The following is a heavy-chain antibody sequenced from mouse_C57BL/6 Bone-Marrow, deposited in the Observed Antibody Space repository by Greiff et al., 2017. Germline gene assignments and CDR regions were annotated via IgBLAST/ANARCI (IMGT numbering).Heavy chain of an antibody. CDR1: GYTFTDHT. Sequence: QVQLQQSDAELVKPGASVKISCKVSGYTFTDHTIHWMKQRPEQGLEWIGYIYPRDGSTKYNEKFKGKATLTADKSSSTAYMQLNSLTSEDSAVYFCARRRFLYYGSPYFDYWGQGTTLTVSS. V-gene: IGHV1-78*01. CDR3: ARRRFLYYGSPYFDY. D-gene: IGHD1-1*01. CDR2: IYPRDGST. J-gene: IGHJ2*01.